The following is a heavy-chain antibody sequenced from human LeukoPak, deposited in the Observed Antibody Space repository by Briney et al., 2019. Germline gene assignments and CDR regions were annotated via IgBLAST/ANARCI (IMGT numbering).Heavy chain of an antibody. CDR3: ARYCSSTSCYTESDYYYGMDV. D-gene: IGHD2-2*02. CDR2: INHSGST. CDR1: GGSFSGYY. V-gene: IGHV4-34*01. Sequence: PSETLSLTCAVYGGSFSGYYWSWIRQPPGKGLEWIGEINHSGSTNYNPSLKSRVTISVDTSKNQFSLKLSSVTAADTAVYYCARYCSSTSCYTESDYYYGMDVWGQGTTVTVSS. J-gene: IGHJ6*02.